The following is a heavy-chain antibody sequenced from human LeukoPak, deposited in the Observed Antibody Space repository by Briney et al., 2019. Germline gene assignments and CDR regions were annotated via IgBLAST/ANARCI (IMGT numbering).Heavy chain of an antibody. CDR3: ARGGSIFGVVKPYYYYAMDV. Sequence: SETLSLTCAVYGGSFSGYYWSWIRQPPGKGLEWIGEINHSGSTNYNPSLKSRVTISVDTSKNQFSLKLSSVTAADTAVYYCARGGSIFGVVKPYYYYAMDVWGQGTTVTVSS. J-gene: IGHJ6*02. CDR1: GGSFSGYY. V-gene: IGHV4-34*01. CDR2: INHSGST. D-gene: IGHD3-3*01.